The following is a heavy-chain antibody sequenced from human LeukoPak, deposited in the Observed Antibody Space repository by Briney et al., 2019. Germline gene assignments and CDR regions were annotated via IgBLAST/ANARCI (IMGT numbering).Heavy chain of an antibody. CDR2: IIPIFGTA. CDR3: ARGGTGDGYYYMVV. J-gene: IGHJ6*03. V-gene: IGHV1-69*13. CDR1: GGTFISYA. Sequence: ASVKVSCKASGGTFISYAISWVRQAPGQGLEWMGGIIPIFGTANYAQKFQGRVTITADESTSTAYMELSSLRSEDTAVYYCARGGTGDGYYYMVVWGKGTPVTVSS. D-gene: IGHD7-27*01.